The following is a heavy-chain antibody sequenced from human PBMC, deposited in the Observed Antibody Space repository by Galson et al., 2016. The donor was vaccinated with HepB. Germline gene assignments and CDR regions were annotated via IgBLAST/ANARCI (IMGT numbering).Heavy chain of an antibody. CDR3: AIETGIGELFPFTMDV. CDR2: LYSGGIT. D-gene: IGHD3-10*01. V-gene: IGHV3-53*01. J-gene: IGHJ6*02. CDR1: GFSVSNNY. Sequence: SLRLSCAASGFSVSNNYMSWVRQAPGRGLEWVSVLYSGGITDYAGSVRGRFTISRDNSKNTVYLQMNRLRAEDTAVYYCAIETGIGELFPFTMDVWVQGTTVTVSS.